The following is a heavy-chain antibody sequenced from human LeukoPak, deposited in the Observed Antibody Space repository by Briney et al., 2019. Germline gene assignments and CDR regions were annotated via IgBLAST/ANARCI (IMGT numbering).Heavy chain of an antibody. CDR2: FDPEDGET. V-gene: IGHV1-24*01. J-gene: IGHJ1*01. D-gene: IGHD3-22*01. CDR1: GYTLTELS. CDR3: ATPVSYYYDSSGGYQYFQH. Sequence: ASVKVSCKVSGYTLTELSMHWVRQAPGKGHEWMGGFDPEDGETIYAQKFQGRVTMTEDTSTDTAYMELSSLRSEDTAVYYCATPVSYYYDSSGGYQYFQHWGQGTLVTVSS.